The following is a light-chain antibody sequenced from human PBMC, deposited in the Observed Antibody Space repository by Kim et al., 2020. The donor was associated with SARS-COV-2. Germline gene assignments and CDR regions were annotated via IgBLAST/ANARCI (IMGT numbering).Light chain of an antibody. Sequence: SASPGQTASIACSGDKLGDKYACWYQQKPGQSPVLVIYQDSKRPSGIPERFSGSNSGNTATLTISGTQAMDEADYYCQAWDSSTVVFGGGTQLTVL. V-gene: IGLV3-1*01. CDR2: QDS. CDR1: KLGDKY. J-gene: IGLJ2*01. CDR3: QAWDSSTVV.